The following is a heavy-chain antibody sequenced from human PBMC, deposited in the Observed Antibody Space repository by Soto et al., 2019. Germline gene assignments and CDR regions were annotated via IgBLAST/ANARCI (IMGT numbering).Heavy chain of an antibody. CDR1: GFPFSTYP. J-gene: IGHJ6*02. D-gene: IGHD4-4*01. CDR2: ISGSGIST. CDR3: VKLPVTTASYYYFGMDV. Sequence: GGSLRFSCAASGFPFSTYPMNWVRQVPGKGLEWVSGISGSGISTFYADSVKGRFTISRDNSKNTVYLQMNRLRAEDTALYYCVKLPVTTASYYYFGMDVWGQGTTVTVSS. V-gene: IGHV3-23*01.